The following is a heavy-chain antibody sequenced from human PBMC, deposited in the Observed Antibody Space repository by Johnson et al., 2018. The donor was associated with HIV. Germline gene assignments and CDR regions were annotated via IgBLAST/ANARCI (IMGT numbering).Heavy chain of an antibody. V-gene: IGHV3-74*01. Sequence: VQLVESGGGLVQPGGSLRLSCAASGFTFSSYWMHWVRQAPGKGLVWVSRINSDGSSTSYADSVKGRFTISRDNSKNTLYLQMNSLRAEDTAVYCCARDLSEGELGHAFDIWGQGTMVTVSS. D-gene: IGHD1-26*01. J-gene: IGHJ3*02. CDR1: GFTFSSYW. CDR3: ARDLSEGELGHAFDI. CDR2: INSDGSST.